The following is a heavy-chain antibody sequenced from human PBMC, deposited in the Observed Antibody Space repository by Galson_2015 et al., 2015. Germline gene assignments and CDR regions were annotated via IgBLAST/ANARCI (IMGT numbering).Heavy chain of an antibody. CDR2: INTNTGNP. J-gene: IGHJ4*02. CDR3: ARDGRGCSSTSCHNFNY. CDR1: GYTFTDYA. D-gene: IGHD2-2*02. Sequence: VKVSCKASGYTFTDYAMNWVRQGPGQGLEWMGWINTNTGNPTYAQGFTGRIVFSLDTSVSTAYLQISSLKAEDTAVYYCARDGRGCSSTSCHNFNYWGQGSLVTVSS. V-gene: IGHV7-4-1*02.